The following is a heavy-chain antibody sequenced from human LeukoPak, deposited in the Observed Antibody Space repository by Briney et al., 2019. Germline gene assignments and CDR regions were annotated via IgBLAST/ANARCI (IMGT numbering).Heavy chain of an antibody. V-gene: IGHV3-30*18. CDR1: GFTFSSYG. D-gene: IGHD3-10*01. Sequence: GGSLRLSCAASGFTFSSYGMHWVRQAPGKGLEWVAVISYDGSNKYYADSVKGRFTISRDNSKNTLYLQMNSLRAEDTAVYYCAKTPMYYYGSGSSHHFDYWGQGTLVTVSS. J-gene: IGHJ4*02. CDR2: ISYDGSNK. CDR3: AKTPMYYYGSGSSHHFDY.